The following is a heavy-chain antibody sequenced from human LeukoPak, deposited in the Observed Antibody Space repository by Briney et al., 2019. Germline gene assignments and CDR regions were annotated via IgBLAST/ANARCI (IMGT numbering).Heavy chain of an antibody. J-gene: IGHJ5*02. Sequence: PSETLSLTCTVSGGSISSYYWSWIRQPPGKGLEWIGEINHSGSTNYNPSLKSRVTISVDTSKNQFSLKLSSVTAADTAVYYCARDGSGSYYKPNWFDPWGQGTLVTVSS. D-gene: IGHD3-10*01. CDR3: ARDGSGSYYKPNWFDP. V-gene: IGHV4-34*01. CDR2: INHSGST. CDR1: GGSISSYY.